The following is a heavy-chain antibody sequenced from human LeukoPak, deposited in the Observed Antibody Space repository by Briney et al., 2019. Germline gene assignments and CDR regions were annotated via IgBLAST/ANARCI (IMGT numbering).Heavy chain of an antibody. CDR1: GFTVSSNY. V-gene: IGHV3-53*01. CDR2: IYSGGTT. J-gene: IGHJ4*02. Sequence: GGSLRLSCAVSGFTVSSNYMNGVRQAPGKGLEWVSIIYSGGTTDYADSVKGRFTISRDNSKNTLYVQMNSLRVEDTAVYYCARHDGGYGPFDYWGQGIPVTVSS. CDR3: ARHDGGYGPFDY. D-gene: IGHD5-12*01.